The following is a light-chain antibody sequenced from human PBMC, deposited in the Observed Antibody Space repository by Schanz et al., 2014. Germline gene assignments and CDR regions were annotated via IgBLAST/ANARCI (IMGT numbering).Light chain of an antibody. CDR2: LGS. CDR1: QSLLHSNGYNY. V-gene: IGKV2-28*01. CDR3: MQALQAPPT. J-gene: IGKJ2*01. Sequence: DIVMTQSPLSLPVTPGEPASISCRSSQSLLHSNGYNYLDWYLQKPGQSPQLLIYLGSNRASGVHDRFSGSGSGTDFTLKISRVEAEDAGVYYCMQALQAPPTFGQGTKLEIK.